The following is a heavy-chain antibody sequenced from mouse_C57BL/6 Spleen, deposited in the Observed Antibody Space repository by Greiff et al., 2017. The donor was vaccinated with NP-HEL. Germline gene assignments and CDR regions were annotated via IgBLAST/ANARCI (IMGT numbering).Heavy chain of an antibody. J-gene: IGHJ1*03. CDR1: GYTFTSYW. D-gene: IGHD1-1*01. V-gene: IGHV1-61*01. Sequence: QVQLKQPGAELVRPGSSVKLSCKASGYTFTSYWMDWVKQRPGQGLEWIGNIYPSDSETHYNQKFKDKATLTVDKSSSTAYMQLSSLTSEDSAVYYCAREGGSSYGWYFDVWGTGTTVTVSS. CDR3: AREGGSSYGWYFDV. CDR2: IYPSDSET.